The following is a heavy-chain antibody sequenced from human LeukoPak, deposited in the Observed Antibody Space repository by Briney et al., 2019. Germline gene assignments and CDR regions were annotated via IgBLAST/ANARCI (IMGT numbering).Heavy chain of an antibody. V-gene: IGHV3-23*01. J-gene: IGHJ4*02. CDR3: ASRIATAGSVDY. Sequence: GGSLRLSCAASGFTFSSYAMSWVRQAPGKGLEWVSAISGSGGSTYYADSVKGRFTISRDNSKNTLHLQMSTLRAEDTAVYYCASRIATAGSVDYWGQGTLVTVSS. D-gene: IGHD6-13*01. CDR2: ISGSGGST. CDR1: GFTFSSYA.